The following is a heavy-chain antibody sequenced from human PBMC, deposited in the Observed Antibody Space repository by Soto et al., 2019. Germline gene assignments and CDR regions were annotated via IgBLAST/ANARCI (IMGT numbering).Heavy chain of an antibody. CDR1: GYTFTGYA. CDR3: ARTLVGATPADY. Sequence: ASVKLSCKASGYTFTGYAMHWVRQAPGQRLEWMGWINAGNGNTKYSQKFQGRVTITRDTSASTAYMELSSLRSEDTAVYYCARTLVGATPADYWGQGTLVTVSS. D-gene: IGHD1-26*01. J-gene: IGHJ4*02. V-gene: IGHV1-3*01. CDR2: INAGNGNT.